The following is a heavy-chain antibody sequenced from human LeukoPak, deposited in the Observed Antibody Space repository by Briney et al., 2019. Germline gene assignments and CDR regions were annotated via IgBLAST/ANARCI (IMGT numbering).Heavy chain of an antibody. CDR1: GFTFTGYY. J-gene: IGHJ4*02. CDR3: ARRGRGYSSALGY. CDR2: INPNSGGT. Sequence: ASVKVSCKASGFTFTGYYMHWVRQAPGQGLEWMGWINPNSGGTNYAQKFQGRVTMTRDTSISTAYMELSRLRSDDTAVYYCARRGRGYSSALGYWGQGTLVTVSS. D-gene: IGHD6-19*01. V-gene: IGHV1-2*02.